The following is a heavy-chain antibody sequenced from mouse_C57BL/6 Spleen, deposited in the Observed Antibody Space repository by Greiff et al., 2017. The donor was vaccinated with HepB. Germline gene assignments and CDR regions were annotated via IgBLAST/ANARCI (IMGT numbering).Heavy chain of an antibody. Sequence: QVQLQQSGAELARPGASVKLSCKASGYTFTSYGISWVKQRTGQGLEWIGEIYPRSGNTYYNEKFKGKATLTADKSSSTAYMELRSLTSEDSAVYFCAREDGLRAWFAYWGQGTLVTVSA. V-gene: IGHV1-81*01. CDR2: IYPRSGNT. J-gene: IGHJ3*01. CDR3: AREDGLRAWFAY. D-gene: IGHD2-3*01. CDR1: GYTFTSYG.